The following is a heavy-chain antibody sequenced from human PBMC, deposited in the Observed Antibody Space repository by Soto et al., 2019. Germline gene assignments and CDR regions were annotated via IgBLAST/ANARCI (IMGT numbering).Heavy chain of an antibody. CDR3: ARVPGP. V-gene: IGHV4-30-2*01. J-gene: IGHJ5*02. CDR1: GGSIGSSDYS. Sequence: SETLSLTCTVSGGSIGSSDYSWSWIRQPPGKGLEWIGYIYHSGSTYYNPSLKSRVTISVDRSKNQLSLKLSSVTAADTAVYYCARVPGPWGQGTLVTVSS. D-gene: IGHD3-10*01. CDR2: IYHSGST.